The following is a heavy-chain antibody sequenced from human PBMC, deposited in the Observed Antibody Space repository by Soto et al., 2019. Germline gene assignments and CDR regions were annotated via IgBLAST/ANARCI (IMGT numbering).Heavy chain of an antibody. J-gene: IGHJ6*02. Sequence: SVKVSCKASGGTFSSYTISWVRQAPGQGLEWMGRIIPILGIANYAQKFQGRATITADKSTSTAYMELSSLRSEDTAVYYCARGGYCSGGSCYSYYYGMDVWG. D-gene: IGHD2-15*01. V-gene: IGHV1-69*02. CDR2: IIPILGIA. CDR1: GGTFSSYT. CDR3: ARGGYCSGGSCYSYYYGMDV.